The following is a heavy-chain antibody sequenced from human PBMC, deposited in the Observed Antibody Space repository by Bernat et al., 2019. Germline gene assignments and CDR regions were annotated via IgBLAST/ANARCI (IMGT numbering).Heavy chain of an antibody. J-gene: IGHJ6*03. Sequence: QVQLVQSGSELKKPGASVKVSCKASGYTFTSYAMNWVRQAPGQGLEWMGWINTNTGNPTYAQGFTGRFVFSLDTSVSTAYLQISSLKAEDTAVYYCASPLRFLEWLSPLDYYYMYVWGKGTTVTVSS. CDR3: ASPLRFLEWLSPLDYYYMYV. CDR2: INTNTGNP. V-gene: IGHV7-4-1*02. D-gene: IGHD3-3*01. CDR1: GYTFTSYA.